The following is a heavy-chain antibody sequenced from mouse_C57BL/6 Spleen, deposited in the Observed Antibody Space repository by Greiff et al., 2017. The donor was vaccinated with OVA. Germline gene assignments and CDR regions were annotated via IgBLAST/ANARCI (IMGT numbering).Heavy chain of an antibody. D-gene: IGHD2-4*01. CDR2: INPGSGGT. V-gene: IGHV1-54*01. CDR1: GYAFTNYL. Sequence: QVQLQQSGAELVRPGTSVKVSCKASGYAFTNYLIEWVKQRPGQGLEWIGVINPGSGGTNYNEKFKGKATLTADKSSSTAYMQLSSLTSEDSAVYFCARRDYDGGWFAYWGQGTLVTVSA. J-gene: IGHJ3*01. CDR3: ARRDYDGGWFAY.